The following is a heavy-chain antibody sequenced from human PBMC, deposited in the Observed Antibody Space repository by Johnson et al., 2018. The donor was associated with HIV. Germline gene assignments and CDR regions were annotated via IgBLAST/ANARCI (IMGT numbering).Heavy chain of an antibody. D-gene: IGHD6-19*01. CDR3: ARVRRSGWYDNDAFDI. CDR1: GFTFSSYG. Sequence: QVQLVESGGGVVQPGRSLRLSCAASGFTFSSYGMHWVRQAPGKGLEWVAVISYDGSNKYYADSVKGRFTISRDTSKNTLYLQMNSLIPEDTAVYYCARVRRSGWYDNDAFDIWGQGTMVTVSS. V-gene: IGHV3-30*03. CDR2: ISYDGSNK. J-gene: IGHJ3*02.